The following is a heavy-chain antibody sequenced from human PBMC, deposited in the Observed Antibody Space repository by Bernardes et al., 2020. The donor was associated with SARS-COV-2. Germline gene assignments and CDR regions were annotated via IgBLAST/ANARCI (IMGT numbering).Heavy chain of an antibody. V-gene: IGHV3-73*01. J-gene: IGHJ6*02. CDR2: IKTKLETYAT. CDR3: IRRRNTFLHGMDV. Sequence: GVVSLSCSVSAFDISDFDIHWVRQASGIGVEWVGRIKTKLETYATAYAASVRGRFTLPRDDADNTAYLQMHSLKTEDTAVYYCIRRRNTFLHGMDVWGQGTTVTVSS. CDR1: AFDISDFD.